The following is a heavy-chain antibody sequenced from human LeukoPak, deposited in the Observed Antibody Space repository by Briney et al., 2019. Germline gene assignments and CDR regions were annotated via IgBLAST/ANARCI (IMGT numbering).Heavy chain of an antibody. V-gene: IGHV3-11*04. CDR3: ARVWYSSAPGGAFDI. D-gene: IGHD6-19*01. J-gene: IGHJ3*02. CDR2: ISSSGSTI. CDR1: GFTFSDYY. Sequence: GGSLRLSCAASGFTFSDYYMSWIRQAPGKRLEWVSYISSSGSTIYYADSVKGRFTISRDNAKNSLYLQMNSLRAEDTAVYYCARVWYSSAPGGAFDIWGQGTMVTVSS.